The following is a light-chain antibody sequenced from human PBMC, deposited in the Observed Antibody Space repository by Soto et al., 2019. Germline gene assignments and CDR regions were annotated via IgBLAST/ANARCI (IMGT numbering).Light chain of an antibody. CDR1: QSVSSN. Sequence: IVLTQSPGTLSLSPGDRATLSCRASQSVSSNLAWYQQKPGQAPRLLIYGASTRATGIPARFSGSGSGTDFTLTISSLEPEDFAVYYCQQRSNWWTFGQGTKVDIK. CDR2: GAS. CDR3: QQRSNWWT. V-gene: IGKV3-11*01. J-gene: IGKJ1*01.